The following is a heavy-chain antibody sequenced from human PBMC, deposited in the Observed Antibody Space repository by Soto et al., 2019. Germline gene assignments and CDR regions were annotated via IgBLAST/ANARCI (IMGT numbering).Heavy chain of an antibody. Sequence: GGSLRLSCAASGFTFSRYWMNWVRQAPGKGLEWVANIKQDGTEKNYVDSVKGRFTISRDNARKSLYLQMDSLRAEYTAVYFCARGDTPMITGMDSFDIWGQGTMGTVSS. V-gene: IGHV3-7*01. CDR2: IKQDGTEK. J-gene: IGHJ3*02. CDR1: GFTFSRYW. D-gene: IGHD5-18*01. CDR3: ARGDTPMITGMDSFDI.